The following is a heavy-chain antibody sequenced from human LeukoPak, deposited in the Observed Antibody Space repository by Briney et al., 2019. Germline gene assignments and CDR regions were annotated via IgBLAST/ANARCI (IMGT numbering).Heavy chain of an antibody. CDR1: EYSFSNYW. CDR3: ARQYYDILTDPNYFDS. Sequence: GESLKISCKGSEYSFSNYWIGWVRQMPGKGLVWVGIILPGNSDTRYSPSFQGQVTMSADKSISTAYLQWSSLKAADTAMYYCARQYYDILTDPNYFDSWGQGTLVTVSS. D-gene: IGHD3-9*01. CDR2: ILPGNSDT. V-gene: IGHV5-51*01. J-gene: IGHJ4*02.